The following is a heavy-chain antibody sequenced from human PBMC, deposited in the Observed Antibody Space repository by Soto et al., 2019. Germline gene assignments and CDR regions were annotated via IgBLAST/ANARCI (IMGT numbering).Heavy chain of an antibody. D-gene: IGHD2-15*01. CDR2: ISGSGGST. Sequence: GGSLRLSCAASGFTFSSYAMSWVRQAPGKGLEWVSAISGSGGSTYYADSVKGRFTISRDNSKNTLYLQMNSLRAEDTAVYYWAKDGGPGVVVLVAAPPRGYFQHWGQGTLVTVSS. J-gene: IGHJ1*01. V-gene: IGHV3-23*01. CDR3: AKDGGPGVVVLVAAPPRGYFQH. CDR1: GFTFSSYA.